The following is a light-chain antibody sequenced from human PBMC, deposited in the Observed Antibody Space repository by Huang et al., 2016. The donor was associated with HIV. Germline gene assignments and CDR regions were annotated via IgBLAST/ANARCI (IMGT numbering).Light chain of an antibody. CDR1: QSLLHSNVYIY. V-gene: IGKV2-28*01. Sequence: EIVMTQFPLSLPVTPGAPASISCRSSQSLLHSNVYIYLDWYLQKPGQSPQLLIYLGSNRASGVPDRFSGSGSGTDFTLKISRVEAEDVGIYYCMQALQTPVFGPGTRVDIK. CDR3: MQALQTPV. CDR2: LGS. J-gene: IGKJ3*01.